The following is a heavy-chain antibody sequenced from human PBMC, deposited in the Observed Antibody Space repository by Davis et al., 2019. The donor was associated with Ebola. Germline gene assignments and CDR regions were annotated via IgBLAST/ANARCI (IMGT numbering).Heavy chain of an antibody. CDR2: INPNSGGT. CDR1: GYTFTGYY. Sequence: ASVTVSCKASGYTFTGYYMHWVRQAPGQGLEWMGWINPNSGGTNYAQKFQGRVTMTRDTSISTAYMELSRLRSDDTAVYYCARASGAYGDSPHWDWGQGTLVTVSS. V-gene: IGHV1-2*02. CDR3: ARASGAYGDSPHWD. J-gene: IGHJ4*02. D-gene: IGHD4-17*01.